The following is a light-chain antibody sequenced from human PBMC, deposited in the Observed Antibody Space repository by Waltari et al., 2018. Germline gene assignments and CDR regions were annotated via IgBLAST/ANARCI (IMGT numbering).Light chain of an antibody. J-gene: IGKJ2*01. CDR3: QQYNTYPFT. CDR1: QSISNW. CDR2: MAS. V-gene: IGKV1-5*03. Sequence: TCRASQSISNWLALYQQIPGKAPKLLIYMASSLETGVPSRFRGSGSGTEFTLTISSLQPGDFATYYCQQYNTYPFTFGLGTKLESK.